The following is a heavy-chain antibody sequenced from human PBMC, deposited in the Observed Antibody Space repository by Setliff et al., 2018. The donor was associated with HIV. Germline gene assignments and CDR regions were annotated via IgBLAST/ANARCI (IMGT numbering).Heavy chain of an antibody. D-gene: IGHD3-10*01. Sequence: SETLSLTCAVYGGSLSGFYWNWIRQSPGKGLEWIGEINHRGGVNYNPSFNSRLTMSVDTSKNQFSLKLTSVTAADTAVYYCASFFWECSDNLCHRSFQFWDRGALVTVSS. J-gene: IGHJ1*01. CDR1: GGSLSGFY. CDR3: ASFFWECSDNLCHRSFQF. V-gene: IGHV4-34*01. CDR2: INHRGGV.